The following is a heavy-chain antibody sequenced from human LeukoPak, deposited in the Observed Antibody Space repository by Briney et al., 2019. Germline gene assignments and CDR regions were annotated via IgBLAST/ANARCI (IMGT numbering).Heavy chain of an antibody. Sequence: ASVKVSCKASDYSFNGYSITWVRQARGQGLEWMGWTSTYTGDRKVAQRLQGRLTMTTDSSTSTAYMELTSLESADTAVYYCARFSSSWYSPYGMDFWGQGTTITVSS. V-gene: IGHV1-18*01. CDR2: TSTYTGDR. J-gene: IGHJ6*02. CDR1: DYSFNGYS. CDR3: ARFSSSWYSPYGMDF. D-gene: IGHD6-13*01.